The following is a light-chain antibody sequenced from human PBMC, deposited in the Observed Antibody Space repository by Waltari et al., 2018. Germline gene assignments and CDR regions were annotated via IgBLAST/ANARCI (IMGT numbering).Light chain of an antibody. V-gene: IGKV4-1*01. CDR2: GAS. Sequence: DIVMTQSPDSLAVSLGERATHNCKSSQSVFYSHNSKNYLAWYQQKPGQPPKLLIYGASARESGVPDRFSGSGSGTDFTLTISNLQAADVAVYYCQQYYSTLVTFGGGTKVEIK. CDR1: QSVFYSHNSKNY. CDR3: QQYYSTLVT. J-gene: IGKJ4*01.